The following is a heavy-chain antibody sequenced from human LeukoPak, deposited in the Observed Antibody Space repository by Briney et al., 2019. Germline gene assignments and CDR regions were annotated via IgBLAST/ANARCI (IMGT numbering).Heavy chain of an antibody. J-gene: IGHJ3*02. CDR1: GFTFSSYA. CDR2: ISGSGGST. CDR3: AKDHKQWLARGAFDI. Sequence: GGALRLSCAASGFTFSSYAMRWVRQAPGKALEWVSAISGSGGSTYYADSVKGRFTISRDNSKNPLYLQKNSLRAEDTAVYYCAKDHKQWLARGAFDIWGQGTMVTVSS. V-gene: IGHV3-23*01. D-gene: IGHD6-19*01.